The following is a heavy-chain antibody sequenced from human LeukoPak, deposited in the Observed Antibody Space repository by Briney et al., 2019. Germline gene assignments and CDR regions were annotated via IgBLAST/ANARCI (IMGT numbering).Heavy chain of an antibody. J-gene: IGHJ3*02. V-gene: IGHV4-34*01. Sequence: PSETLSLTCAVYGGSFSGYYWSWIRQPPGKGLEWIGEINHSGSTNYNPSLKSRVTISVDTSKNQFSLKLSSVTAADTAVYYCARDAPDIVVVPAAIHAFDIWGQGTMVTVSS. CDR3: ARDAPDIVVVPAAIHAFDI. CDR1: GGSFSGYY. D-gene: IGHD2-2*01. CDR2: INHSGST.